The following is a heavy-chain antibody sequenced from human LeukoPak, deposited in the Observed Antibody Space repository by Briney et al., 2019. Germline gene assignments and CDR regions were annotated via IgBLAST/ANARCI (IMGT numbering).Heavy chain of an antibody. CDR2: ISPSGGTT. CDR1: GYTFTTYY. Sequence: ASVKVSCKASGYTFTTYYMHWVRQAPGQGLEWMGMISPSGGTTSYAQKLQGRVTMTGDTSTSTVYMELSSLRSEDTAVFYCARAKGLFDYWGQGTLVTVSS. CDR3: ARAKGLFDY. J-gene: IGHJ4*02. V-gene: IGHV1-46*04.